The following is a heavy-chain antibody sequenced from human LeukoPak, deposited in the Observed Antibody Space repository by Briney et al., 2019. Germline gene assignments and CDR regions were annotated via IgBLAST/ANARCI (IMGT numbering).Heavy chain of an antibody. D-gene: IGHD1-7*01. V-gene: IGHV3-30*18. Sequence: GGSLRLSCAASGFTFSSYGMHWVRQAPGKGLEWVAVISYDGSNKYYADSVKGRFTISRDNSKNTLYLQMNSLRAEDTAVYYCAKATNWNYEGWGQGTLVTVSS. J-gene: IGHJ4*02. CDR2: ISYDGSNK. CDR1: GFTFSSYG. CDR3: AKATNWNYEG.